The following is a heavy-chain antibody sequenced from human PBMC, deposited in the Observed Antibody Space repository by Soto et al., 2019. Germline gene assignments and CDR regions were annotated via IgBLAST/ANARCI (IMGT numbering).Heavy chain of an antibody. CDR2: IKQDGSET. CDR1: GFTFSRYW. CDR3: AGGSGWLSDS. V-gene: IGHV3-7*05. Sequence: VRLVESGGGVVQPGRSLRLSCAASGFTFSRYWMKWVRQAPGKGLEWVANIKQDGSETYYVDSVKGRFTISRDNAKNSLFLQMNSLRAEDTAVYYCAGGSGWLSDSWGQGTLVTVSS. D-gene: IGHD6-19*01. J-gene: IGHJ4*02.